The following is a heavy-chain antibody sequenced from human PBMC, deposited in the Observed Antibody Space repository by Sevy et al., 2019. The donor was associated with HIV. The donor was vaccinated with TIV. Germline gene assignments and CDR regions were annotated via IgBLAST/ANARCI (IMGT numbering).Heavy chain of an antibody. J-gene: IGHJ6*02. CDR3: ARGTGSSGWYFDYYGMDV. CDR2: ISSSGSTI. Sequence: GGSLRLSCAASGFTFSDYYMSWIRQAPGKGLEWVSYISSSGSTIYYADSVKGRFTISRDNAKNSLYLQMNSLRAEDTAVYYYARGTGSSGWYFDYYGMDVWGQGTTVTVSS. D-gene: IGHD6-19*01. CDR1: GFTFSDYY. V-gene: IGHV3-11*01.